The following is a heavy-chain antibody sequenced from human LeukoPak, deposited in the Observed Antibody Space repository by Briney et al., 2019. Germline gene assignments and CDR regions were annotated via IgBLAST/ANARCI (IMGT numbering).Heavy chain of an antibody. CDR1: GYTFTSYD. Sequence: GASVKVSCKASGYTFTSYDINWVRHATGQGREWRGWMNPNRGNAGYAQKFQGRVTMNRNTSISTAYVELSSLRSEDTAVYYCPKEIAEGGLWWGQGALVTVAS. D-gene: IGHD4/OR15-4a*01. V-gene: IGHV1-8*01. CDR3: PKEIAEGGLW. CDR2: MNPNRGNA. J-gene: IGHJ4*02.